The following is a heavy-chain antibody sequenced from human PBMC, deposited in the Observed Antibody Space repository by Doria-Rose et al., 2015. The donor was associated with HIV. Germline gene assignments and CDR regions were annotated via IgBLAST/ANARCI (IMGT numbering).Heavy chain of an antibody. D-gene: IGHD3-22*01. Sequence: SGFYWSWFRQPPGKGLEWVGYIYYAGATYYTPSLNSRVTISLDMSKNQLSLRLRSVTAADTAFYYCARALDYDTGKSDAFDIWGQGTLVTVSS. CDR2: IYYAGAT. CDR1: SGFY. V-gene: IGHV4-59*01. CDR3: ARALDYDTGKSDAFDI. J-gene: IGHJ3*02.